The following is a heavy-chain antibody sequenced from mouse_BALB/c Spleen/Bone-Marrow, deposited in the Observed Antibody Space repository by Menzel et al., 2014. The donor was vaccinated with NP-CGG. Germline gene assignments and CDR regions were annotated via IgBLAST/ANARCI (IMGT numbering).Heavy chain of an antibody. CDR1: GFTFSSFG. CDR2: ISDGSSTI. V-gene: IGHV5-17*02. J-gene: IGHJ2*01. Sequence: EVQLVESGGGLVQPGGSRKLSCAVSGFTFSSFGMHWVRQAPEKGLEWVAYISDGSSTIYYADTVKGRFTIFRDNPKNTLFLQMTSLRSEDTAMYYCARLDVGGYWGQGTTLTVSS. CDR3: ARLDVGGY.